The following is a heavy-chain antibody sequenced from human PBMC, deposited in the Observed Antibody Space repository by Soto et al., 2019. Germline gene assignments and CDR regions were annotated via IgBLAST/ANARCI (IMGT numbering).Heavy chain of an antibody. V-gene: IGHV1-69*01. D-gene: IGHD1-1*01. CDR3: ARGTVPPKLEPQYYYGMDV. CDR1: GGTFSSYA. J-gene: IGHJ6*02. CDR2: IIPIFGTA. Sequence: QVQLVQSGAEVKKPGSSVKVSCKASGGTFSSYAISWVRQAPGQGLEWMGGIIPIFGTANYAQKFQGRVTITADESTSTAYMELSSLRSEDTAVYYCARGTVPPKLEPQYYYGMDVWGQGTTVTVSS.